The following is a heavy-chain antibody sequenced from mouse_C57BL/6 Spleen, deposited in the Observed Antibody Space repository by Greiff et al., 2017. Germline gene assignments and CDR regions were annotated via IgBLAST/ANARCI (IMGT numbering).Heavy chain of an antibody. V-gene: IGHV1-80*01. D-gene: IGHD3-2*02. Sequence: QVHVKQSGAELVKPGASVKISCKASGYAFSSYWMNWVKQRPGKGLEWIGQIYPGDGDTNYNGKFKGKATLTADKSSSTAYMQLSSLTSEDSAVYFCARATAQATRFAYWGQGTLVTVSA. CDR3: ARATAQATRFAY. CDR1: GYAFSSYW. CDR2: IYPGDGDT. J-gene: IGHJ3*01.